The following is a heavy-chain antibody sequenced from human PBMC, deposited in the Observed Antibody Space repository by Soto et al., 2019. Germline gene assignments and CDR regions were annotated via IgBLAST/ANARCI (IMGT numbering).Heavy chain of an antibody. CDR2: IKHDGSEK. Sequence: EVQLVESGGGLVPPGGSLRLSCAASGFTFSNYWMSWVRQAPGKGLEWVANIKHDGSEKYYVDSVKGRFTISRDNAKNSLYLQMNSLRAEDTAVYYCARDQSMIVVDPDAFDIWGQGTMVTVSS. CDR1: GFTFSNYW. D-gene: IGHD3-22*01. CDR3: ARDQSMIVVDPDAFDI. V-gene: IGHV3-7*03. J-gene: IGHJ3*02.